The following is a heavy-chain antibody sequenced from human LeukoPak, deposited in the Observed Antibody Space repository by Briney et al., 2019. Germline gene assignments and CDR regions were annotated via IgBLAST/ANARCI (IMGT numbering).Heavy chain of an antibody. V-gene: IGHV1-18*01. J-gene: IGHJ3*02. CDR1: SYTFTSYG. Sequence: GASVKVSCKASSYTFTSYGISWVRQAPGQGLEWMGWISAYNGNTNYAQKLQGRVTMTTDTSTSTDYMELRSLRSDDTAVYYCARDTYCSSTSCYGQGAFDIWGQGTMVTVSS. D-gene: IGHD2-2*01. CDR3: ARDTYCSSTSCYGQGAFDI. CDR2: ISAYNGNT.